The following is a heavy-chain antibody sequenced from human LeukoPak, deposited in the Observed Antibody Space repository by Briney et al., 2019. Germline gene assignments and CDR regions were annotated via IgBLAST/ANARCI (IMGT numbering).Heavy chain of an antibody. CDR1: GYTFTSYG. Sequence: ASVKVSCKASGYTFTSYGISWVRQAPGQGLEWMGWISAYNGNTNYAQKFQGRVTMTRDMSTSTDYMELSSLRSEDTAIYYCARDNSVGDNTWWFDPWGQGTLVTVSS. CDR2: ISAYNGNT. CDR3: ARDNSVGDNTWWFDP. D-gene: IGHD1-26*01. J-gene: IGHJ5*02. V-gene: IGHV1-18*01.